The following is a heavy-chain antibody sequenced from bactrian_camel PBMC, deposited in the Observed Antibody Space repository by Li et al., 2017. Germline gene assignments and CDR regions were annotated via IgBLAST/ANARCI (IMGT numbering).Heavy chain of an antibody. CDR2: SPWNSDRP. J-gene: IGHJ4*01. CDR3: AAKRCWHGTRWSASSYDH. Sequence: HVQLVESGGGSVQAGGSLTLSCIASRFTTGTFSNYHMAWSRQPVGQEREGVSCSPWNSDRPYYADFVKGRFTISRDHATNTLYLRMNSLKPEDTAMYYCAAKRCWHGTRWSASSYDHWGQGTQVTVS. D-gene: IGHD1*01. CDR1: RFTTGTFSNYH. V-gene: IGHV3S60*01.